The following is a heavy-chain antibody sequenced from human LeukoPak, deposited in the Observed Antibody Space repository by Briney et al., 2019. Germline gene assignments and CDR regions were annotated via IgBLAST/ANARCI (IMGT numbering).Heavy chain of an antibody. CDR2: INPSDGRT. D-gene: IGHD2-2*01. J-gene: IGHJ5*02. CDR1: GYTFTNYY. V-gene: IGHV1-46*01. Sequence: VSFKGSGYTFTNYYMHWVRQAPGQGVEGMGLINPSDGRTSYAQKFQGRGTMTRDTSTSTVYMQLISLRSEDTAVYYCARDEGYCSSTSCPTWFDPWGQGTLVTVSS. CDR3: ARDEGYCSSTSCPTWFDP.